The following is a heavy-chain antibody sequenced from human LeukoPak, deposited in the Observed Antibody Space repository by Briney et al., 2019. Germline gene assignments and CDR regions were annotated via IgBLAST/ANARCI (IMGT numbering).Heavy chain of an antibody. CDR2: IYYSGNT. CDR3: ARRRAGRDWFDP. CDR1: GGSISGSNYY. J-gene: IGHJ5*02. V-gene: IGHV4-39*01. Sequence: PSETLSLTCAVSGGSISGSNYYWGWIRQPPGQGLEWIGSIYYSGNTYYNPSLKSRVTISVDTSKNQFSLKLSSVTATDTAVYYCARRRAGRDWFDPWGQGTLVTVSS. D-gene: IGHD6-19*01.